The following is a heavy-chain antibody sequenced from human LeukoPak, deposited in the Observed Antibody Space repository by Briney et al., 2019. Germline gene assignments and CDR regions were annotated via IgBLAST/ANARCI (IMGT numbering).Heavy chain of an antibody. CDR2: INPNSGGT. D-gene: IGHD2-2*01. CDR1: GYTFTGYY. V-gene: IGHV1-2*02. CDR3: ARGPVVTAASGFDP. J-gene: IGHJ5*02. Sequence: GASVKVSCKASGYTFTGYYMHWVRQAPGQGLEWMGWINPNSGGTNYAQKFQGRVTMTRDTSISTAYMELSRLRPDDTAVYYCARGPVVTAASGFDPWGQGTLVTVSS.